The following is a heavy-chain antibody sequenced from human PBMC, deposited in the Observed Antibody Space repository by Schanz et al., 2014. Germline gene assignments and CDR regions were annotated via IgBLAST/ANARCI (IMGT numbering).Heavy chain of an antibody. Sequence: QVQLVQSGAEVKKPGSSMKVSCKASGGTFNSYTINWVRQAPGQGLEWMGRIIPILGIANYAQKFQGRVTITADRSTSTAYMELSSLRSEDTAVYYCARSGSSNWYFFDYGGQGTLVTVSS. CDR1: GGTFNSYT. CDR2: IIPILGIA. V-gene: IGHV1-69*02. J-gene: IGHJ4*02. D-gene: IGHD6-13*01. CDR3: ARSGSSNWYFFDY.